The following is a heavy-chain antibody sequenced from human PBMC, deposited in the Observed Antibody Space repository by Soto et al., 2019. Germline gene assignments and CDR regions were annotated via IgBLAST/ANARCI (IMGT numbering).Heavy chain of an antibody. V-gene: IGHV1-18*01. CDR2: VSAYNGDT. CDR1: GYIFNSYG. Sequence: QVQPVQSGAEVKKPGTSVTVSCKASGYIFNSYGISWVRQAPGQGLEWMGWVSAYNGDTNYAQKFLGRVTLTTDTSTSTAYMELRSLRSDDTAVYYCARDYYYDSSGYFVDYFDHWGQGTLATVSS. CDR3: ARDYYYDSSGYFVDYFDH. J-gene: IGHJ4*02. D-gene: IGHD3-22*01.